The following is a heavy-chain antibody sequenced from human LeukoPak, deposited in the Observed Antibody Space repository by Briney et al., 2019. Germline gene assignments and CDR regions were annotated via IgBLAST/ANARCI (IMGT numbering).Heavy chain of an antibody. CDR1: EFTFSSYD. CDR3: ARGTQSPVSGYFDF. CDR2: ISGSGNKI. V-gene: IGHV3-48*03. Sequence: PGGSLRLSCAASEFTFSSYDINWVRQAPGKGLEWVSYISGSGNKIKYADSVKGRFTISRDNAKNSLYLQMNSLRAEDTAVYYCARGTQSPVSGYFDFWGQGTLVTVSS. D-gene: IGHD3-10*01. J-gene: IGHJ4*02.